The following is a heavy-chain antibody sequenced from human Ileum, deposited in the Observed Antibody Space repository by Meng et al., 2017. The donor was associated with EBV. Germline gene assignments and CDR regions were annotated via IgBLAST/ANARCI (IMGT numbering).Heavy chain of an antibody. CDR1: GGSISSGGHS. CDR2: IQHSGST. Sequence: QLQLQESGSGLVKPSQPLSLTCAGSGGSISSGGHSWSWIRQPPGKGLEWIGDIQHSGSTYYNPSLKSRVTISVDRSRNQFSLKLSSVTAADTAVYYCARAHPVVYFFDYWGQGTLVTVSS. V-gene: IGHV4-30-2*01. D-gene: IGHD4-23*01. CDR3: ARAHPVVYFFDY. J-gene: IGHJ4*02.